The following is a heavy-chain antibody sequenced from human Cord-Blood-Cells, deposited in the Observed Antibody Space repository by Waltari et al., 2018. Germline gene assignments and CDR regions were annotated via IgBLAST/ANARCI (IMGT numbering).Heavy chain of an antibody. CDR1: GGSISSGGYY. CDR3: ARVDNDILTGYYFDY. CDR2: IDYRGGT. V-gene: IGHV4-31*03. J-gene: IGHJ4*02. Sequence: QVQLQESGPGLVKPSQTLSLTCTVSGGSISSGGYYWSWIRQHPGKGLEWIGYIDYRGGTYSNPSLKSRVTISVDTSKNQFSLKLSSVTAADTAVYYCARVDNDILTGYYFDYWGQGTLVTVSS. D-gene: IGHD3-9*01.